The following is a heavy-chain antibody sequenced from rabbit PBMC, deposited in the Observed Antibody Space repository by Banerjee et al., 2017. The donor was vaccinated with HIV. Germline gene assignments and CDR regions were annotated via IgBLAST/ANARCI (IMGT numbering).Heavy chain of an antibody. J-gene: IGHJ4*01. D-gene: IGHD1-1*01. V-gene: IGHV1S47*01. CDR3: VRGGSGGSGGDYFNL. Sequence: QEQLVESGGGLVQPGGSLTLSCKASGFDFSTYGVIWVRQAPGKGLEWIAYIDPVFHNTYYASWVNGRFTISSDNAQNTVDLQLNSLTAADTATYFCVRGGSGGSGGDYFNLWGPGTLVTVS. CDR2: IDPVFHNT. CDR1: GFDFSTYG.